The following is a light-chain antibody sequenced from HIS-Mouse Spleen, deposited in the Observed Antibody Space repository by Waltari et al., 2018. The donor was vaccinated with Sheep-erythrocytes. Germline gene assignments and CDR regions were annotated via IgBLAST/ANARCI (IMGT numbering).Light chain of an antibody. V-gene: IGLV3-10*01. Sequence: SYELTQPPSVSVSPGQTARITCSGDALPKKYAYWYQQKSGQAPVLVIYDDNKRPSGIPERFTGSSSGTMATWTISGAQVEDDADYYCYSTDSSGNHWVFGGGTKLTVL. CDR2: DDN. CDR1: ALPKKY. CDR3: YSTDSSGNHWV. J-gene: IGLJ3*02.